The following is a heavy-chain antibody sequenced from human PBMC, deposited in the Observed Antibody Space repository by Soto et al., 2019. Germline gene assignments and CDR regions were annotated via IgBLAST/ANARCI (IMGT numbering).Heavy chain of an antibody. CDR1: GFSLTTSGVG. V-gene: IGHV2-5*02. CDR2: IYWDDDK. Sequence: QITLNESGPTQVKPRQTLTLICTFSGFSLTTSGVGVGWIRQSPGKAPEWLALIYWDDDKRYSPSLKSRLTIAKDTTKNPVVLTMADLDPADTATYYCAHRVLRTVFGLVTTTAIYFDFWGQGTPVAVSS. D-gene: IGHD3-3*01. J-gene: IGHJ4*02. CDR3: AHRVLRTVFGLVTTTAIYFDF.